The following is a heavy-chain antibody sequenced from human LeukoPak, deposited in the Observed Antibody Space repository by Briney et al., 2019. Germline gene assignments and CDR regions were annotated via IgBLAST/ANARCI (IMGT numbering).Heavy chain of an antibody. CDR2: ISGSGDST. D-gene: IGHD2-15*01. CDR3: AKEGCSGGSCYSYPGY. J-gene: IGHJ4*02. CDR1: GFTFSNYA. V-gene: IGHV3-23*01. Sequence: PGGSLRLSCAASGFTFSNYAMSWVRQAPGKGLEWVSAISGSGDSTYYADSVKGRFTISRDNSKNTLYLQMNSLRAEDTAVYYCAKEGCSGGSCYSYPGYWGQGTLVTVSS.